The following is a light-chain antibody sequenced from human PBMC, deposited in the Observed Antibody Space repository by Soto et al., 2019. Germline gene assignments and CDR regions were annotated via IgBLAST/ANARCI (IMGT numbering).Light chain of an antibody. V-gene: IGKV3-20*01. CDR3: QQYGSSPPT. J-gene: IGKJ5*01. CDR1: QSVSNTN. Sequence: EIVLTQSPGTLSLSPGERATLSCRASQSVSNTNLAWYQQKPGQAPRLLIYGASNRATGIPDRFSGSGAGADFALTISRLETEDFAVYYCQQYGSSPPTFGQGTRLEIK. CDR2: GAS.